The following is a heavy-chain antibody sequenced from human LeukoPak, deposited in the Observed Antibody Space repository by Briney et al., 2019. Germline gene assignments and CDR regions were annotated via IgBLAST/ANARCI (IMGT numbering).Heavy chain of an antibody. J-gene: IGHJ4*02. D-gene: IGHD5-18*01. CDR1: GFTVSSNY. CDR2: IYSGGST. V-gene: IGHV3-53*01. Sequence: GGSLRLSCAASGFTVSSNYVSWVRQAPGKGLGWVSVIYSGGSTYYADSVKGRFTISRDNSKSTLYLQMNSLRAEDTAVYYCARVREPAYSYDYWGQGTLVTVSS. CDR3: ARVREPAYSYDY.